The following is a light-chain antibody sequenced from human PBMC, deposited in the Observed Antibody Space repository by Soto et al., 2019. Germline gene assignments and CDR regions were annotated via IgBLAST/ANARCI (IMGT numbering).Light chain of an antibody. V-gene: IGLV2-14*01. J-gene: IGLJ2*01. CDR3: LLYYGSIVV. CDR1: SSDVGGYNY. CDR2: EVS. Sequence: QSVLTQPASVSGSPGQSITISCTGTSSDVGGYNYVSWYQQHPGKAPKLMIYEVSNRPSGVSNRFSGSKSGNTASLTISGLQAEDEADYYCLLYYGSIVVFGGGTKLTVL.